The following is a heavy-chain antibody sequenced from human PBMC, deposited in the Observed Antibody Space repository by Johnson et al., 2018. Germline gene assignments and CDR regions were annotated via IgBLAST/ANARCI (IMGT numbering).Heavy chain of an antibody. Sequence: QVQLQESGPGLVKPSETLSLTCTVSGGSISSYYWSWIRQPPGKGLEWIGYIYYSGSTNYNPSLKRRVTISVDTSTNQFSLKLSSVTAADPAGYYCARGVAARPYYYYYYMDVWGKGTTVTVSS. CDR3: ARGVAARPYYYYYYMDV. D-gene: IGHD6-6*01. V-gene: IGHV4-59*01. CDR2: IYYSGST. CDR1: GGSISSYY. J-gene: IGHJ6*03.